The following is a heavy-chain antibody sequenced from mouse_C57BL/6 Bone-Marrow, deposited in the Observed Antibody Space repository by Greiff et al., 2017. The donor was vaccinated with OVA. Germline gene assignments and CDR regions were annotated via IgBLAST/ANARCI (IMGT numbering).Heavy chain of an antibody. CDR2: IDPANGDT. CDR3: TSYGTLDY. J-gene: IGHJ2*01. Sequence: EVQLQQSGAELVRPGASVKLSCTASGFNITDDYMHWVKQRPEQGLEWIGWIDPANGDTEYASKFQGKATIAADTSSNTAYLQLSSLTSEDTVVYCCTSYGTLDYWGQGTTLTVSS. D-gene: IGHD1-1*02. CDR1: GFNITDDY. V-gene: IGHV14-4*01.